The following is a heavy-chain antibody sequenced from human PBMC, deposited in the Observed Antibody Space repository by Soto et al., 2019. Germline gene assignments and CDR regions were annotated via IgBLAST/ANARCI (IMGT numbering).Heavy chain of an antibody. Sequence: QITLKESGPTLVKPTQTLTLTCTFSGFSLSTSGVGVGWIRQPPGKALEWLALIYWDDDKRYSPSLKSRLTITKDTSKNQVVRTMTNRDPVDTATYYCAHRYSEVSIAARRGENWFVPWGQGTLVTVSS. CDR1: GFSLSTSGVG. D-gene: IGHD6-6*01. V-gene: IGHV2-5*02. CDR3: AHRYSEVSIAARRGENWFVP. J-gene: IGHJ5*02. CDR2: IYWDDDK.